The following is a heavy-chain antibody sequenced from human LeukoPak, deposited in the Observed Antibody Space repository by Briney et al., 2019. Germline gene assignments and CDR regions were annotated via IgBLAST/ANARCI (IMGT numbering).Heavy chain of an antibody. CDR1: GGSISSYY. V-gene: IGHV4-59*01. Sequence: SETLSVTCTDSGGSISSYYWSWIRQPPGKGLEWIGYIYYSGSTNYNPSLKSRVTISVDMSKNQFSLKLNSVTAADTAVYYCARGSTTYDYWGQGTLVTVSS. CDR2: IYYSGST. CDR3: ARGSTTYDY. D-gene: IGHD1-1*01. J-gene: IGHJ4*02.